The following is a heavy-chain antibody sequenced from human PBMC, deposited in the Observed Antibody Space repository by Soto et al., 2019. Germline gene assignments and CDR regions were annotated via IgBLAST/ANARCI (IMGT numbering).Heavy chain of an antibody. CDR2: ISYDGSNK. V-gene: IGHV3-30*18. CDR3: AKDPTAAGTLWIDYYYGMDV. J-gene: IGHJ6*02. Sequence: GGSLRLSCAASGFTFSSYGMHWVRQAPGKGLEWVAVISYDGSNKYYADSVKERFPNSRDNSKNTLYLQMNSLRAEDTAVYYCAKDPTAAGTLWIDYYYGMDVWGQGTTVTVSS. D-gene: IGHD6-13*01. CDR1: GFTFSSYG.